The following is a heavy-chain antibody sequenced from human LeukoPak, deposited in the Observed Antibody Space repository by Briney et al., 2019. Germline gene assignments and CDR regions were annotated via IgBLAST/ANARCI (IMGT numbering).Heavy chain of an antibody. Sequence: GGSLRLSCAASGFTVSSNYMSWVRRAPGKGLEWVSVIYSGGSTYYADSVKGRFTISRDNSKNTLYLQMNSLRAEDTAVYYCARGSYGPRDPYYFDYWGQGTLVTVSS. V-gene: IGHV3-53*01. CDR1: GFTVSSNY. CDR2: IYSGGST. J-gene: IGHJ4*02. D-gene: IGHD5-18*01. CDR3: ARGSYGPRDPYYFDY.